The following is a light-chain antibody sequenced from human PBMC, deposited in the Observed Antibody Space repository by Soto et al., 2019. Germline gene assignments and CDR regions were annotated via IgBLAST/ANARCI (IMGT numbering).Light chain of an antibody. Sequence: QSVLTQPPSVSAAPGQKVTISCSGSSSNIGNNYVSWYQQLPGTAPKLLIYDNNKRPSGIPDRCSGSKSGTSATLGITGRQTGDEADYYCGTWDSSLSAPKVFGSGTQLTVL. CDR1: SSNIGNNY. CDR3: GTWDSSLSAPKV. J-gene: IGLJ6*01. V-gene: IGLV1-51*01. CDR2: DNN.